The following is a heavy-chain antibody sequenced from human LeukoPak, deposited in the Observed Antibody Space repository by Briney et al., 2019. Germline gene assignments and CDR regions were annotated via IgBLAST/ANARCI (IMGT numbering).Heavy chain of an antibody. Sequence: PSQTLSLTCTVSGGSVTSGGYYWSWIRQHPGKGLEWIGYVYYTGSTYYNPSLKSRVTISPDTSKNQFSLKVSSVTAADTAVYYCARISAGRYGMDVWGQGITVTVSS. V-gene: IGHV4-31*03. CDR3: ARISAGRYGMDV. CDR1: GGSVTSGGYY. CDR2: VYYTGST. J-gene: IGHJ6*02. D-gene: IGHD6-6*01.